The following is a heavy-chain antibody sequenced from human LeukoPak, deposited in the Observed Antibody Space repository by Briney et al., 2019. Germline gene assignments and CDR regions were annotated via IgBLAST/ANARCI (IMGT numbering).Heavy chain of an antibody. D-gene: IGHD4-17*01. Sequence: GGSLRLSCAASGFTFSSNGMSWVRQAPGRGLEWVSSITGSGGNTYYADSVKGRFTISRDNSKNTLYLQMNSLRADDTAVYYCTKRSSTVTPKTYYFDYWGQGTLVTVS. J-gene: IGHJ4*02. V-gene: IGHV3-23*01. CDR1: GFTFSSNG. CDR2: ITGSGGNT. CDR3: TKRSSTVTPKTYYFDY.